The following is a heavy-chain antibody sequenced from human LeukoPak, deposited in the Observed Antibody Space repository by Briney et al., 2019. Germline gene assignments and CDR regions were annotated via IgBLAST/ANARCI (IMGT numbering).Heavy chain of an antibody. CDR3: ARRGPDYYDSSGYLPHYYGMDV. CDR2: INAGNGNT. D-gene: IGHD3-22*01. J-gene: IGHJ6*02. CDR1: GYTFTSYA. Sequence: GASVKVSCKASGYTFTSYAMHWVRQAPGQRLEWMGWINAGNGNTKYSQKFQGRVTITRDTSASTAYMELSSLRSEDTAVYYCARRGPDYYDSSGYLPHYYGMDVWGQGTTVTVSS. V-gene: IGHV1-3*01.